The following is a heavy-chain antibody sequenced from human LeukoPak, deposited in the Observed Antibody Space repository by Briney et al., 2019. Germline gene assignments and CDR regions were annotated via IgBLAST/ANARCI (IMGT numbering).Heavy chain of an antibody. J-gene: IGHJ4*02. CDR3: ARDASRYDSSENDY. Sequence: GGSLRLSCAASGFTFSSYWMSWVRQAPGKGLEWVANIKQDGSGKYYVDSVKGRFTISRDNAKNSLYLQMNSLRAEDTAVYYCARDASRYDSSENDYWGQGTLVTVSS. D-gene: IGHD3-3*01. V-gene: IGHV3-7*01. CDR2: IKQDGSGK. CDR1: GFTFSSYW.